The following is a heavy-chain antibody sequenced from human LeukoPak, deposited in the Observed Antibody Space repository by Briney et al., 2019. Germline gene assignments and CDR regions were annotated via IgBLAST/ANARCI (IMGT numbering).Heavy chain of an antibody. CDR2: ISAYNGNT. J-gene: IGHJ6*02. D-gene: IGHD3-3*01. CDR1: GYTFTSYG. Sequence: ASVKVSCKASGYTFTSYGISWVRQAPGQGLEWMGWISAYNGNTNYAQKLQGRVTMTTDTSTSTAYMELRSLRSDDTAVHYCARTMTNYDFWSGYYRYGMDVWGQGTTVTVSS. V-gene: IGHV1-18*01. CDR3: ARTMTNYDFWSGYYRYGMDV.